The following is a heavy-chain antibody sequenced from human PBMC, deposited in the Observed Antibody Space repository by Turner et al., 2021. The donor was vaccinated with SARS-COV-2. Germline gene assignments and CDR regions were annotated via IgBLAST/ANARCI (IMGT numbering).Heavy chain of an antibody. J-gene: IGHJ6*02. D-gene: IGHD3-10*01. CDR1: GFTFSSYS. V-gene: IGHV3-48*01. CDR3: AREITASTYAMDV. CDR2: NSKSTSSI. Sequence: EVQLVESGGGLVQPGGSLRLSGAASGFTFSSYSMNWVRQAPGKGLEWVSFNSKSTSSIYYADSVRGRFTISRENAENSLYLQMNSLRAEDTAVYYCAREITASTYAMDVWGQGTTVTVSS.